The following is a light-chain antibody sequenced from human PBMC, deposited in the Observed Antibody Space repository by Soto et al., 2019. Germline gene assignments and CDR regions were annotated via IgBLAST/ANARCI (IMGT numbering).Light chain of an antibody. CDR3: QTWGTGFRI. Sequence: QLVLTQSPSASASLGASVKLTCTLSSGHSNYAIAWHQQQPEKGPRYLMNLNSDGSHSKGDGIPDRFSGSSSGAERYLTISSLQSEDEADYYCQTWGTGFRIFGGGTKVTVL. CDR1: SGHSNYA. J-gene: IGLJ2*01. V-gene: IGLV4-69*02. CDR2: LNSDGSH.